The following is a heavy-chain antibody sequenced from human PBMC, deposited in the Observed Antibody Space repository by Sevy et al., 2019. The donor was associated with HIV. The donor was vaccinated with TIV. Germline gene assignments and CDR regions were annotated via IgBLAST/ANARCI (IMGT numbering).Heavy chain of an antibody. V-gene: IGHV4-31*03. CDR1: GGSISSHSYY. CDR3: AIDHGYSNGWFPYYYYYGMDV. D-gene: IGHD6-19*01. J-gene: IGHJ6*02. Sequence: SETLSLTCSVSGGSISSHSYYWTWIRQHPGKGLEWIGYIHYSGRTYYNPSLKSRVTISLDMSKNQFSLRLRSVTAADTAVYYCAIDHGYSNGWFPYYYYYGMDVWGPGTTVTVSS. CDR2: IHYSGRT.